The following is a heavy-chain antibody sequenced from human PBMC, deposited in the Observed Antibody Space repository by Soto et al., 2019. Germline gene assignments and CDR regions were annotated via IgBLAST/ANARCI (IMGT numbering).Heavy chain of an antibody. J-gene: IGHJ6*03. D-gene: IGHD3-10*01. CDR2: ISSSGSTI. V-gene: IGHV3-48*01. Sequence: GGSLRLSCAASGFTFSSYSMNWVRQAPGRGLEWVSYISSSGSTIYYAESVRGRFTISRDNAKDSLYLQMNSLRAEDTAVYYCARDRFPRITMVRGVIIPYMDVWGKGTTVTVSS. CDR1: GFTFSSYS. CDR3: ARDRFPRITMVRGVIIPYMDV.